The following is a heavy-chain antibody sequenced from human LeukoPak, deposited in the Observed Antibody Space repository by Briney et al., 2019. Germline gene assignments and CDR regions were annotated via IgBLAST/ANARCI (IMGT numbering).Heavy chain of an antibody. J-gene: IGHJ4*02. V-gene: IGHV3-33*08. Sequence: GGSLRLSCAASGFTVTDNYMNWVRQAPGKGLEWVAVIWYDGSNKYYADSVKGRFTIPRDNSKNTLYLQMNSLRAEDTAVYYCARSDSYGSSGFDYWGQGTLVTVSS. CDR3: ARSDSYGSSGFDY. D-gene: IGHD5-18*01. CDR1: GFTVTDNY. CDR2: IWYDGSNK.